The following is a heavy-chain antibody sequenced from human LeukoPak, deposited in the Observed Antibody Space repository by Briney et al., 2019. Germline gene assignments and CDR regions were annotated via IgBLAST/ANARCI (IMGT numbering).Heavy chain of an antibody. V-gene: IGHV3-30-3*01. CDR2: ISYDGSNK. J-gene: IGHJ4*02. Sequence: PGGSLRLSCAASGFTFSSYAMHWVRQAPGKGLEWVALISYDGSNKYSADSVKGRFTISRDNSKNTLYLQMNSLRGEDTAVYYCARAYGSGSTFHPDYWGQGTLVTVSS. D-gene: IGHD3-10*01. CDR3: ARAYGSGSTFHPDY. CDR1: GFTFSSYA.